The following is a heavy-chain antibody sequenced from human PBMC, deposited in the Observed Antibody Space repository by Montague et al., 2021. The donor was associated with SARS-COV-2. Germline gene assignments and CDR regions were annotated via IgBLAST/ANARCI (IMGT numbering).Heavy chain of an antibody. D-gene: IGHD3-10*01. J-gene: IGHJ6*02. V-gene: IGHV3-33*01. CDR3: ARDGSLVRGGYFNYDMDV. CDR2: IWYDGSNK. CDR1: GFNFRTYG. Sequence: SLRLSCAASGFNFRTYGMHWVRQAPGKGLEWVAVIWYDGSNKDYADSVKGRFTISRDNFQNTLYLLVNNLRAEDTAVYYCARDGSLVRGGYFNYDMDVWGQGTTVTVS.